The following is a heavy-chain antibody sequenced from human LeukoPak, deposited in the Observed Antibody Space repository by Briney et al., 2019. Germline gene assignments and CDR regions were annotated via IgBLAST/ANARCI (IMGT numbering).Heavy chain of an antibody. CDR3: ARFAVMAYCSGGSCYDYYYYGMDV. Sequence: AETLSLTCTVSGGSISSYYWSWIRQPPGKGLEWIGYIYNSGSINYNPPLKSRVTTSVDTSKNQFSLKLSSVTAADTAVYYCARFAVMAYCSGGSCYDYYYYGMDVWGQGTTVTVSS. CDR1: GGSISSYY. V-gene: IGHV4-59*01. D-gene: IGHD2-15*01. J-gene: IGHJ6*02. CDR2: IYNSGSI.